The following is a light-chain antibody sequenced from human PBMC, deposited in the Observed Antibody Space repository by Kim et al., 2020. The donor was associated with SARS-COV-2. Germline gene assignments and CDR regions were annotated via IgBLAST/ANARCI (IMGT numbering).Light chain of an antibody. V-gene: IGKV3-20*01. CDR2: GAS. Sequence: SPGERATRACRASQSVSSSYLAWDQQKPGQAPRLLIYGASSRATGIPDRFSGSGSGTDFTLTISRLEPEDFAVYYCQQYGSSSYTFGQGTKLEI. J-gene: IGKJ2*01. CDR3: QQYGSSSYT. CDR1: QSVSSSY.